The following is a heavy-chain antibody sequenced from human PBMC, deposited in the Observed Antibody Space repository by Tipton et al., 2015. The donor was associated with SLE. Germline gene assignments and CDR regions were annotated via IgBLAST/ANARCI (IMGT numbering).Heavy chain of an antibody. CDR3: ARAVGYDDALDI. J-gene: IGHJ3*02. CDR2: ISSTSSVI. V-gene: IGHV3-48*01. Sequence: SLRLSCAASGFSVNIYSLNWVRQAPGKGLEWVSYISSTSSVIYYADSVKGRFTISRDNAKNSLFLRMNSLRVEDTALYYCARAVGYDDALDIWGQGTMVTVSS. CDR1: GFSVNIYS. D-gene: IGHD5-12*01.